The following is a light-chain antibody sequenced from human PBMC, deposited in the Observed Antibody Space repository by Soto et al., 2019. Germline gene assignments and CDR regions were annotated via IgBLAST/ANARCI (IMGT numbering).Light chain of an antibody. CDR3: QNDKNRSYT. J-gene: IGKJ2*01. CDR2: GAS. CDR1: QSVSSN. Sequence: EIVMTQSPATLSVSPGERATLSCRASQSVSSNLAWYQQKPGQAPRLLIYGASTRATGIPARFSGSGSGTEFTLTISSLQSEDFAVYYCQNDKNRSYTFGQGTKLEIK. V-gene: IGKV3-15*01.